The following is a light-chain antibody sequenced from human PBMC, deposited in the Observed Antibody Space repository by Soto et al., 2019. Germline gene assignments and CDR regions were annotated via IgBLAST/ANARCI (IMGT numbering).Light chain of an antibody. CDR1: QSISTY. Sequence: DIQMTQSPSTLSASVGDRVTITCRASQSISTYLAWYQQKQGKAPKLLIYKASNLESGVPSRFSGSGSGTEFTLTISSLQPDDFATYYCQHFNDYSGTFGQGTKVEI. V-gene: IGKV1-5*03. CDR3: QHFNDYSGT. CDR2: KAS. J-gene: IGKJ1*01.